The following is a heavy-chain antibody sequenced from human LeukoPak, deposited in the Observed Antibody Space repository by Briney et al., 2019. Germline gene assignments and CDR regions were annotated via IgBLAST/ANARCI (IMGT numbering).Heavy chain of an antibody. D-gene: IGHD1-26*01. CDR1: GFTVSSNY. J-gene: IGHJ4*02. V-gene: IGHV3-53*01. CDR2: IYSGGST. Sequence: GGSLRLSCAASGFTVSSNYMSWVRQAPGKGLEWVSVIYSGGSTYYADSVKGRFTISRDNSKNSLYLQMNSLRAEDTAVYYCARGVGSGSRLRAGDYWGQGTLVTVSS. CDR3: ARGVGSGSRLRAGDY.